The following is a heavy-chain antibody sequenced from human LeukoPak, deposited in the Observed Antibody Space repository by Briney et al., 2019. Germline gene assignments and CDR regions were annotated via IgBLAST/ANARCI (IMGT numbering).Heavy chain of an antibody. CDR3: AKIGRKYDFWTGFYEEEDDYMDV. V-gene: IGHV3-23*01. J-gene: IGHJ6*03. CDR1: GFTFSSYG. CDR2: VSGSGSST. Sequence: PGRSLRLSCAASGFTFSSYGMTWVRQAPGKGLEWVSGVSGSGSSTKHADSVKSRFTISRDNSKNTLSLQMNSLRVEDTAVYYRAKIGRKYDFWTGFYEEEDDYMDVWGKGTTVTVSS. D-gene: IGHD3-3*01.